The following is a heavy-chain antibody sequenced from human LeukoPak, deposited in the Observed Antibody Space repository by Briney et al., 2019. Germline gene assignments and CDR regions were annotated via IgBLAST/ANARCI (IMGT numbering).Heavy chain of an antibody. D-gene: IGHD3-10*01. CDR3: AREQEVYGSGSYQFSAYYYGMDV. CDR1: GYTFSDYY. V-gene: IGHV1-2*02. Sequence: GASVKVSCKASGYTFSDYYIHWVRQAPGQELEWMGWINPNSGGTNYAQKFQGRVTVTRDTSISTAYMDLSRLRSDVTAVYYCAREQEVYGSGSYQFSAYYYGMDVWGQGTTVTVFS. CDR2: INPNSGGT. J-gene: IGHJ6*02.